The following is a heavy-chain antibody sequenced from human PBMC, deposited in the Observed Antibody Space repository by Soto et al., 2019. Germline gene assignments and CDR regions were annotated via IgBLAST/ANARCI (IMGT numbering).Heavy chain of an antibody. D-gene: IGHD2-15*01. V-gene: IGHV4-4*02. CDR3: ARYCGGGSCYLGAVDI. J-gene: IGHJ3*02. CDR1: GVSINSANW. CDR2: IYHSGST. Sequence: QMQLQESGPGLVKPSGTLSLTCTVSGVSINSANWWTWVRQSPGKGLEWIGEIYHSGSTNFNPSLMSRVTISVDNSKNQFYLELTSVTAADTAVYYCARYCGGGSCYLGAVDIWGQGTMVTVSS.